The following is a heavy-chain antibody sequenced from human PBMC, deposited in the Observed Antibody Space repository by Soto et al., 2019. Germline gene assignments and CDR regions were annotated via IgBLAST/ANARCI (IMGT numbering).Heavy chain of an antibody. V-gene: IGHV3-64D*06. Sequence: GSLRLSCSASGFTFSSYAMHWVRQAPGKGLEYVSAISSNGGSTYYADSVKGRFTISRDNSKNTLYLQMSSLRAEDTAVYYCVKESRGPGTDYGMDVWGQGTTVTVSS. J-gene: IGHJ6*02. CDR3: VKESRGPGTDYGMDV. CDR2: ISSNGGST. CDR1: GFTFSSYA. D-gene: IGHD1-1*01.